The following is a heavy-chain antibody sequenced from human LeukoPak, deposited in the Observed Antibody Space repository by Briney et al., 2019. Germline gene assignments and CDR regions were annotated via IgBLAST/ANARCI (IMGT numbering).Heavy chain of an antibody. CDR1: GFTFSSYA. V-gene: IGHV3-30-3*01. Sequence: PGGSLRLSCAASGFTFSSYAMHWVRQAPGKGLEWVAVISYDGSNKYYADSVKGRFTISRDNSKNTLYLQMNSLRAEDTAVYYCASSRATAYYYDSSGYYPLGYWGQGTLVIVSS. CDR3: ASSRATAYYYDSSGYYPLGY. D-gene: IGHD3-22*01. CDR2: ISYDGSNK. J-gene: IGHJ4*02.